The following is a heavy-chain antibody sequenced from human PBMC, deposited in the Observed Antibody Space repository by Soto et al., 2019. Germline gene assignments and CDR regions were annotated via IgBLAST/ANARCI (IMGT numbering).Heavy chain of an antibody. CDR3: AKASDYYDSSGYYPTYYYYGMDV. V-gene: IGHV3-43*01. J-gene: IGHJ6*02. CDR1: GFTFDDYT. CDR2: ISWDGGST. Sequence: GGSLRLSCAASGFTFDDYTMHWVRQAPGKGLEWVSLISWDGGSTYYADSVKGRFTISRDNSKNSLYLQMNSLRTEDTALYYCAKASDYYDSSGYYPTYYYYGMDVWGQGTTVTLSS. D-gene: IGHD3-22*01.